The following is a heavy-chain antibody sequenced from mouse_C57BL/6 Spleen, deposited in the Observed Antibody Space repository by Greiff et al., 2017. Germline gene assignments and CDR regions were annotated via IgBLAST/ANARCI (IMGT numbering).Heavy chain of an antibody. CDR2: ISDGGSYT. D-gene: IGHD1-1*02. J-gene: IGHJ4*01. CDR1: GFTFSSYA. CDR3: ARGGGGGYYYAMDY. V-gene: IGHV5-4*03. Sequence: EVKLVESGGGLVKPGGSLKLSCAASGFTFSSYAMSWVRQTPEKRLEWVATISDGGSYTYYPDNVKGRFTISRDNAKNNLYLQMSHLKSEDTAMYYFARGGGGGYYYAMDYWGQGTSVTVSS.